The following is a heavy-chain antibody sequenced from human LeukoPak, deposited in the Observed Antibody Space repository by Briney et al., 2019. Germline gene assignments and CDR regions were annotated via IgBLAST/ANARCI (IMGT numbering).Heavy chain of an antibody. CDR2: INWNGGST. V-gene: IGHV3-20*04. J-gene: IGHJ4*02. CDR3: AKDGYSYGDSTGYFDY. CDR1: GFTFDDYG. D-gene: IGHD5-18*01. Sequence: GGSLRLSCAASGFTFDDYGMSWVRQAPGKGLEWVSGINWNGGSTYYADSVKGRFTISRDNSKNTLYLPLNSLRAEDTAVYYCAKDGYSYGDSTGYFDYWGQGTLVTVSS.